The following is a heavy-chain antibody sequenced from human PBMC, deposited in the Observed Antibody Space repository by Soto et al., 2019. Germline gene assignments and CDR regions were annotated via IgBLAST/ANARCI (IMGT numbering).Heavy chain of an antibody. CDR2: TYYRSQWYS. CDR3: IRGWYFAD. CDR1: GDSVSSTSSA. D-gene: IGHD6-19*01. Sequence: QSQTLSLTCAISGDSVSSTSSAWNWIRQSPSRGLEWLGRTYYRSQWYSDYAVSMKGRLIIDADTSKNQFSLQLSSVTPEDTAVYYCIRGWYFADWGQGTLVTVSS. V-gene: IGHV6-1*01. J-gene: IGHJ4*02.